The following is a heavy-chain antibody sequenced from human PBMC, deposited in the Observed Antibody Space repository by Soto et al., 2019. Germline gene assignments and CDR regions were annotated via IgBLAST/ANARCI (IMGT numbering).Heavy chain of an antibody. CDR3: AKEGRDTTVTTLFDS. D-gene: IGHD4-17*01. J-gene: IGHJ4*02. CDR2: ILTGAYST. V-gene: IGHV3-23*01. Sequence: EVQLLESGGGLAQPGGALRLSCAASGFTFRTYAMTWVRQAPGEGLEWVSSILTGAYSTYYADSVKGRFTISRDNSKNTLYLEMNSLRDEDTAIYYCAKEGRDTTVTTLFDSWCQGTPVTGSS. CDR1: GFTFRTYA.